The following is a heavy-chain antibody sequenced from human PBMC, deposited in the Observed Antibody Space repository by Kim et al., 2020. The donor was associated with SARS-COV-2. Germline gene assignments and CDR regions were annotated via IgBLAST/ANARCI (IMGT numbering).Heavy chain of an antibody. J-gene: IGHJ4*02. CDR2: FSSRGSDT. D-gene: IGHD2-15*01. V-gene: IGHV3-23*01. Sequence: GGSLRLSCAASGFTFSSHAMSWVRQAPGKGLDWVSTFSSRGSDTFYADSVQGRFTISRDNSKNTLYLQMNSLRVEDTAIYYCAKARSLSTVVTGFDYWGQGALVTVSS. CDR3: AKARSLSTVVTGFDY. CDR1: GFTFSSHA.